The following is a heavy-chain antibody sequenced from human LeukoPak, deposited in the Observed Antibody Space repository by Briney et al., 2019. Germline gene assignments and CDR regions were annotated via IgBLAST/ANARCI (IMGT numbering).Heavy chain of an antibody. D-gene: IGHD3-10*01. V-gene: IGHV3-30*03. CDR2: ISYDGSNK. J-gene: IGHJ4*02. Sequence: GGSLRLSCAASGFTFSSYGMHWVRQAPGKGLEWVAVISYDGSNKYYADSVKGRFTISRDNSKNTLYLQMNSLRAEDTAVYYCASGSYYFDCHYWGQGTLVTVSS. CDR1: GFTFSSYG. CDR3: ASGSYYFDCHY.